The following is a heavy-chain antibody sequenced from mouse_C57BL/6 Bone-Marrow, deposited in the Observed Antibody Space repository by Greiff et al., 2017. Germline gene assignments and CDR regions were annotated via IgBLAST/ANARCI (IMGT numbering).Heavy chain of an antibody. CDR2: IYPGDGDT. J-gene: IGHJ2*01. Sequence: VNVVESGPELVKPGASVKISCKASGYAFSSSWMNWVKQRPGKGLEWIGRIYPGDGDTNYNGKFKGKATLTADKSSSTAYMQLSSLTSEDSAVYFCARNDYGSRRDYWGQGTTLTVSS. D-gene: IGHD1-1*01. V-gene: IGHV1-82*01. CDR1: GYAFSSSW. CDR3: ARNDYGSRRDY.